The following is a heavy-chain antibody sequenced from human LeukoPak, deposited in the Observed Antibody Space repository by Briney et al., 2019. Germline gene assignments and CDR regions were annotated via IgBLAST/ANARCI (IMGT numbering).Heavy chain of an antibody. Sequence: GGSLRLSCAVSGFTFSSYGMHWVRQAPGKGLEWVAVISYDGSNKYYADSVKGRFTISRDNSKNTLYLQMNSLRAEDTAVYYCAKGVEGYCSSTSCYYYGMDVWGQGTTVTVSS. CDR1: GFTFSSYG. CDR2: ISYDGSNK. D-gene: IGHD2-2*01. J-gene: IGHJ6*02. V-gene: IGHV3-30*18. CDR3: AKGVEGYCSSTSCYYYGMDV.